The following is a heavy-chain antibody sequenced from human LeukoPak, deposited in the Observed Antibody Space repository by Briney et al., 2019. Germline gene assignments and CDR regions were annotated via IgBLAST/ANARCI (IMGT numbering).Heavy chain of an antibody. CDR3: VKGSYDILTAYWGGGDY. D-gene: IGHD3-9*01. CDR1: GFTFSSYA. J-gene: IGHJ4*02. CDR2: ISSNGGST. Sequence: PGGSLRLSCSASGFTFSSYAMHWVRQAPGKGLEYVSAISSNGGSTYYADSVKGRFTISRDNSKNTLYLQMSSLRADDTAVYYCVKGSYDILTAYWGGGDYWGQGTLVTVSS. V-gene: IGHV3-64D*06.